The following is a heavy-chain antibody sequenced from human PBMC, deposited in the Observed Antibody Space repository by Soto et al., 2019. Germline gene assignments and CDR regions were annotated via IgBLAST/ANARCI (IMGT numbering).Heavy chain of an antibody. D-gene: IGHD6-13*01. CDR2: IYWDDDK. J-gene: IGHJ4*02. CDR3: AHRSRGIAAAEPLYYFDY. Sequence: QITLKESGPTLVNPTQTLTLTCTFSGFSLSTSGVGVGWIRQPPGKALEWLALIYWDDDKRYSPSLKSRLTITKDTSKNQVVLTMTNMDPVDTATYYCAHRSRGIAAAEPLYYFDYWGQGTLVTVSS. CDR1: GFSLSTSGVG. V-gene: IGHV2-5*02.